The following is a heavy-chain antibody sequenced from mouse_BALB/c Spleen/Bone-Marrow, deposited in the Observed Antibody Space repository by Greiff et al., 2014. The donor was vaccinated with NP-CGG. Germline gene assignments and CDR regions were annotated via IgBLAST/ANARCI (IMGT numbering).Heavy chain of an antibody. CDR1: GFNIEDTY. CDR2: IDPANGNT. CDR3: AEGYDSWFAY. J-gene: IGHJ3*01. V-gene: IGHV14-3*02. D-gene: IGHD2-2*01. Sequence: VQLKESGADLVKPGASVKLSCTASGFNIEDTYVHWVKQRPEQGLEWIGRIDPANGNTKYDPKFQGKATVTSDTSSNTAYLHLNSLTSEDTAVYYCAEGYDSWFAYWGQGTLVTVSA.